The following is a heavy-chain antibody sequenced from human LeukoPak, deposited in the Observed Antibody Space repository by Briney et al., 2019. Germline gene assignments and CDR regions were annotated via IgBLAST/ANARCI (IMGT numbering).Heavy chain of an antibody. CDR2: INSNRGGT. D-gene: IGHD3-3*01. J-gene: IGHJ3*02. CDR1: GYTFTNYY. V-gene: IGHV1-2*02. Sequence: ASVKVSCKASGYTFTNYYIHWVRQAPGQGLEWMGWINSNRGGTNYAQKFQGRVTMTRDTSISTAYMELRSVTSDDTAVYYCARDHGDDAFDIWGPGTMVTVSS. CDR3: ARDHGDDAFDI.